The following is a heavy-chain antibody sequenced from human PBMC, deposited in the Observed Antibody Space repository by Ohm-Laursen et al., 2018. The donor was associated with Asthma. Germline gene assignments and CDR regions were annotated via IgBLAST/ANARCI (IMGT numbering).Heavy chain of an antibody. CDR1: GGSITTGDNN. CDR3: ARGGWELPLDI. CDR2: IYVSGNT. V-gene: IGHV4-31*03. D-gene: IGHD1-26*01. J-gene: IGHJ3*02. Sequence: TLSLTCTVSGGSITTGDNNWSWIRQHPGKGLEWIGSIYVSGNTDYNPSLERRLTISVATSKNQFSLKLSSVTAADTAVYYCARGGWELPLDIWGQGTMVTVSS.